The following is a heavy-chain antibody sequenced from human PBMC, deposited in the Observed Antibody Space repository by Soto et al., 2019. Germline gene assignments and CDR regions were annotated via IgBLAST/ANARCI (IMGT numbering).Heavy chain of an antibody. CDR2: INHSGST. V-gene: IGHV4-34*01. D-gene: IGHD6-13*01. CDR1: GGSFSGYY. J-gene: IGHJ6*02. CDR3: ARDSRAPLRSSSWPHINYYYYGMDV. Sequence: QVQLQQWGAGLLKPSETLSLTCAVYGGSFSGYYWSWIRQPPGKGLEWIGEINHSGSTNYNPSLKSRVTISVDTSKNQFSLKLSSETAADTAVYYCARDSRAPLRSSSWPHINYYYYGMDVWGQGTTVTVSS.